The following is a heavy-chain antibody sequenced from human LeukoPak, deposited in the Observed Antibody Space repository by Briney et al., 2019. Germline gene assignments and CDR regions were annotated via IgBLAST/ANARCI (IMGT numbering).Heavy chain of an antibody. V-gene: IGHV3-23*01. CDR3: AREGYYYDSSGYDDY. D-gene: IGHD3-22*01. CDR1: GFTFSSYA. CDR2: ISGSGGST. Sequence: GGSLRLSCAASGFTFSSYAMSWVRQAPGKGLEWVSAISGSGGSTYYADSVKGRFTISRDNSKNTLYLQMNSLRAEDTAVYYCAREGYYYDSSGYDDYWGQGTLVTVSS. J-gene: IGHJ4*02.